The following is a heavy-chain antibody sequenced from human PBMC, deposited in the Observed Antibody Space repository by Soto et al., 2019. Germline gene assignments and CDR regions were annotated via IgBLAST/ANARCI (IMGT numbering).Heavy chain of an antibody. CDR3: ARPMTTVTTGYYYGMDV. CDR2: IWYDGSNK. J-gene: IGHJ6*02. D-gene: IGHD4-4*01. CDR1: GFTFSSYG. Sequence: VQLVESGGGLVKPGGSLRLSRAASGFTFSSYGMHWVRQAPGKGLEWVAVIWYDGSNKYYADSVKGRFTISRDNSKNTLYLQMNSLRAEDTAVYYCARPMTTVTTGYYYGMDVWGQGTTVTVSS. V-gene: IGHV3-33*08.